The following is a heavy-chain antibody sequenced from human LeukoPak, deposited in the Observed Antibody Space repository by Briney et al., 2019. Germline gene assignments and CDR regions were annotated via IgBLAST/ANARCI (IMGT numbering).Heavy chain of an antibody. J-gene: IGHJ3*01. Sequence: GGSLRLSCAASGFTFSSYSMNWVRQAPGKGLEWVSSISSSSSYIYYADSVKGRFTISRDNAKNSLYLQMNSLRAEDTAVYYCARDHRDYDYVWGSYRDDAFDVWGQGTMVTVSS. D-gene: IGHD3-16*02. V-gene: IGHV3-21*01. CDR2: ISSSSSYI. CDR1: GFTFSSYS. CDR3: ARDHRDYDYVWGSYRDDAFDV.